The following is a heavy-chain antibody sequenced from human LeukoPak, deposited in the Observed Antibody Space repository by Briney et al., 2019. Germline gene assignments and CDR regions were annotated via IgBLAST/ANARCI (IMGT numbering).Heavy chain of an antibody. J-gene: IGHJ5*02. CDR2: INHSGST. CDR3: ARHPRPYYYGSGSYYKGGWFDP. D-gene: IGHD3-10*01. V-gene: IGHV4-34*01. CDR1: GGSFSGYY. Sequence: TSETLSLTCAVYGGSFSGYYWSWIRQPPGKGLEWIGEINHSGSTNYNPSLKSRVTISVDTSKNQFSLKLSSVTAADTAVYYCARHPRPYYYGSGSYYKGGWFDPWGQGTLVTVSS.